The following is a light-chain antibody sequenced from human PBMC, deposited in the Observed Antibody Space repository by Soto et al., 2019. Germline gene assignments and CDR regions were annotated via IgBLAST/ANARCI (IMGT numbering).Light chain of an antibody. V-gene: IGKV1-5*03. CDR1: QSINSW. J-gene: IGKJ2*01. CDR2: KAS. Sequence: DIQMTQSPSTVSASVGDRVTITCRASQSINSWLAWYQQKPGEAPKLLIYKASRLEAGVPSRFSGSGSGTEFTLTISSLQPEDFATYHCQQYNNYPYTFGQGTKLDIK. CDR3: QQYNNYPYT.